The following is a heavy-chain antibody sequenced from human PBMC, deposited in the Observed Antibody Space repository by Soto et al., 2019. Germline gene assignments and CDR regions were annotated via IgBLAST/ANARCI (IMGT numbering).Heavy chain of an antibody. CDR1: GGSISSYY. D-gene: IGHD4-17*01. J-gene: IGHJ4*02. Sequence: PSETLSLTCTVSGGSISSYYWSWIRQPPGKGLEWIGYIYYSGSTNYNPSLKSRVTISVDTSKNQFSLKLSSVTAADTAVYYCARHMPRDYGDYERVDYFDYWGQGTLVTVSS. CDR2: IYYSGST. CDR3: ARHMPRDYGDYERVDYFDY. V-gene: IGHV4-59*08.